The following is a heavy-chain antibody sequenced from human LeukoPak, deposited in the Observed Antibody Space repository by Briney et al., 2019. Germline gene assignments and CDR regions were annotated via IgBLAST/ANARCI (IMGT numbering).Heavy chain of an antibody. CDR1: GGSISSSSYY. Sequence: SETLSLTCTVSGGSISSSSYYWGWIRQPPGKGLEWIGSIYYSGSTYYNPSLKSRVTISVDTSKNQFSLKLSSVTAADTAVYYCARHTMVVAAIFPYYYYYMDVWGKGTTVTISS. V-gene: IGHV4-39*01. D-gene: IGHD2-15*01. CDR2: IYYSGST. CDR3: ARHTMVVAAIFPYYYYYMDV. J-gene: IGHJ6*03.